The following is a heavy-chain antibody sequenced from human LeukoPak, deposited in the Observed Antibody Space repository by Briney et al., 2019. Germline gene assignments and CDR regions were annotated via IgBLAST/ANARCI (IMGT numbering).Heavy chain of an antibody. Sequence: PSETLSLTCTVSSYSISSGYYWGWIRQPPGKGLEWIGSIYHSGSTNYNPSLKSRVTISVDTSKNQFSLKLSSVTAADTAVYYCARTKPRGYSYGLFAFDIWGQGTMVTVSS. J-gene: IGHJ3*02. CDR2: IYHSGST. CDR3: ARTKPRGYSYGLFAFDI. D-gene: IGHD5-18*01. V-gene: IGHV4-38-2*02. CDR1: SYSISSGYY.